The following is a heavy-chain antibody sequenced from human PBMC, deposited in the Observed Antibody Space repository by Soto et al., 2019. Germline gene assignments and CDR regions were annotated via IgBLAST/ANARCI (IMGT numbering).Heavy chain of an antibody. V-gene: IGHV3-30*18. Sequence: QVQLVESGGGVVQPGKSLRLSCAASGFTFSTHGMHWVRQAPGKGLEWVAVISYDGSNKYYADSVKGRFTISRDNSKDTLYLQTNSLRAEDTAVYYCANCGSGVVSNYMDLWGKGTTVTVSS. CDR2: ISYDGSNK. CDR3: ANCGSGVVSNYMDL. D-gene: IGHD3-3*01. CDR1: GFTFSTHG. J-gene: IGHJ6*03.